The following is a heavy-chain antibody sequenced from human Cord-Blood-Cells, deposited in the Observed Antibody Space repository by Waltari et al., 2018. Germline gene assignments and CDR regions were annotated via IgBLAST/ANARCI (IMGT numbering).Heavy chain of an antibody. Sequence: QVQLQQWGAGLLKPSETLSLTCAVYGGSFSGYYWSWIRQPPGKGLEWIGEINHSGSTNYNPSLKSRVTISVDTSKNQFSLKRSSVTAADTAVYYCARRPPHAFDIWGQGTMVTVSS. J-gene: IGHJ3*02. CDR2: INHSGST. V-gene: IGHV4-34*01. CDR3: ARRPPHAFDI. CDR1: GGSFSGYY.